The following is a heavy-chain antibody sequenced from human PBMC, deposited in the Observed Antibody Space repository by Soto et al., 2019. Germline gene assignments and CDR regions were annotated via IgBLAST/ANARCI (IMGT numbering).Heavy chain of an antibody. D-gene: IGHD3-22*01. CDR1: GGSFSPNY. CDR3: ARMNYYDTSGYPFDY. CDR2: IYFRGTT. V-gene: IGHV4-59*01. J-gene: IGHJ4*02. Sequence: SETLSLTCNVSGGSFSPNYWSWIRQPPGKGLEWIGYIYFRGTTNYNPSLKSRVTMSADTSKNQFSLKLNSVTAADTAVYYCARMNYYDTSGYPFDYWGQGMMVTVSS.